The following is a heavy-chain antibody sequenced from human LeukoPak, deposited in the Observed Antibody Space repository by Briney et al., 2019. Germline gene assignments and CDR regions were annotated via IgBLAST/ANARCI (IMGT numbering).Heavy chain of an antibody. CDR2: IYYSGST. D-gene: IGHD3-22*01. Sequence: SETLSLTCTVSGGSVSSGSYYWSWIRQPPGKGLEWIGYIYYSGSTNYNPSLKSRVTISVDTSKNQFSLKLSSVTAADTAVYYCAREDYDSRGYLDSWGQGTLVTVSS. V-gene: IGHV4-61*01. CDR3: AREDYDSRGYLDS. CDR1: GGSVSSGSYY. J-gene: IGHJ5*01.